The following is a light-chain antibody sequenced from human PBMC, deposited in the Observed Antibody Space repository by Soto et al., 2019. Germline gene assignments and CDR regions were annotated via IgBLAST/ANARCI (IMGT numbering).Light chain of an antibody. CDR3: QQTFSTPIT. CDR2: AAS. J-gene: IGKJ5*01. Sequence: DIPMTQSPSSLSASVGDRVTITCRASQTVRTYLNWYQQKPGKAPTLLVYAASTLESAVPPRFSGAGSETDFTHTISGLQPEDFATYYCQQTFSTPITFGQGTRLE. CDR1: QTVRTY. V-gene: IGKV1-39*01.